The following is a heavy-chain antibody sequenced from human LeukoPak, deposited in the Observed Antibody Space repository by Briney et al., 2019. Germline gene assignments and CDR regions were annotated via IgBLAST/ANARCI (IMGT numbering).Heavy chain of an antibody. Sequence: ASGKFSCKVSGYTVTELSTHWVRHAPGQGLEWRGGFDPEDGETIYAQQFKGRVTMTEDTSTDTAYMELSSLRSEDTAVYYCATDRGSGSAFDYWGQGTLVPV. CDR3: ATDRGSGSAFDY. V-gene: IGHV1-24*01. D-gene: IGHD3-22*01. CDR1: GYTVTELS. J-gene: IGHJ4*02. CDR2: FDPEDGET.